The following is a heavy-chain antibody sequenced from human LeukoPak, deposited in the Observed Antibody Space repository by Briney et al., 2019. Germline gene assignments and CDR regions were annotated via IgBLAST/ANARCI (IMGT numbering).Heavy chain of an antibody. CDR3: ARTAARRFDY. CDR1: GYTFTSYD. CDR2: IIVGNGNT. J-gene: IGHJ4*02. V-gene: IGHV1-3*01. Sequence: ASVKVSCKASGYTFTSYDMYWVRQAPGQRLEWMGWIIVGNGNTKYSQKFQGRVIITTDTSASTVYMELSSLRSDDTAVYYCARTAARRFDYWGQGTLVTVSS. D-gene: IGHD6-6*01.